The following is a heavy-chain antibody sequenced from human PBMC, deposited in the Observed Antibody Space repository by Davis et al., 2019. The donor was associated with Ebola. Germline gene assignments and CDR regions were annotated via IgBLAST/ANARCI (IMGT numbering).Heavy chain of an antibody. J-gene: IGHJ4*02. V-gene: IGHV1-2*02. CDR1: GYTFTSYG. CDR3: ARPLGSYFDY. D-gene: IGHD3-16*01. Sequence: ASVQVSCKASGYTFTSYGISWVRQAPGQGLEWMGWINPNSGGTNYAQKFQGRVTMTRDTSISTAYMELSRLRSDDTAVYYCARPLGSYFDYWGQGTLVTVSS. CDR2: INPNSGGT.